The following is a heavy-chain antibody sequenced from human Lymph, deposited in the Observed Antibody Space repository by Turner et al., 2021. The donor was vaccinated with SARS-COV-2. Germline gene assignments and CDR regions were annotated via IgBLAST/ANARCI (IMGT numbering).Heavy chain of an antibody. CDR2: IYPGNSEN. V-gene: IGHV5-51*01. D-gene: IGHD3-16*01. J-gene: IGHJ4*02. CDR1: GHSVTSYW. Sequence: VQLVQSGAAVKKPGESLKISCTGSGHSVTSYWIGRVRQMPGKGRGGMGNIYPGNSENKYSPTFQGQITISTDKAISTAYLQWRSLKASDTAMDDCARRGEATRLWAALDYWGQGTLVTVSS. CDR3: ARRGEATRLWAALDY.